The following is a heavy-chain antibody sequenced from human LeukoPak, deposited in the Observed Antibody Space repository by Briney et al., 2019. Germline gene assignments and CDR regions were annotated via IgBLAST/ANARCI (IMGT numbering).Heavy chain of an antibody. CDR2: IKQDGSEK. D-gene: IGHD5-18*01. Sequence: GGSLRLSCASSGFTFRRYDMNWVRQAPGKGLEWVANIKQDGSEKYYVDSVKGRFTISRDNAKNSLYLQMNSLRAEDTAVYYCARESLYSYGYELYYYYGMDVWGQGTTVTVSS. CDR1: GFTFRRYD. CDR3: ARESLYSYGYELYYYYGMDV. J-gene: IGHJ6*02. V-gene: IGHV3-7*03.